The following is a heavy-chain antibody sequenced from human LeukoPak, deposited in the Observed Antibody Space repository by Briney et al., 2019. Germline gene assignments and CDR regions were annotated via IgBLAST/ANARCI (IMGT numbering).Heavy chain of an antibody. J-gene: IGHJ6*02. D-gene: IGHD1-26*01. CDR2: ISVSGDFT. CDR3: AKRRRSSGSYYLYDMDV. Sequence: PGGSLRLSCAASGFTFSTYAMSWVRQAPGKGLEWVSGISVSGDFTNYADSVRGRFTIPRDNSKNTLHLQMNSLRVEDTAVYYCAKRRRSSGSYYLYDMDVWGQGTTVTVSS. CDR1: GFTFSTYA. V-gene: IGHV3-23*01.